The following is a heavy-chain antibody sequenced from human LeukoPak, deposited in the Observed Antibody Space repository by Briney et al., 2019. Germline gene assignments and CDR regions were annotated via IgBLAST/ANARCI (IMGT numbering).Heavy chain of an antibody. V-gene: IGHV3-23*01. CDR1: GFTFSSYA. J-gene: IGHJ4*02. CDR3: ARDYSSSWYTQRLDY. Sequence: GGSLRLSCAASGFTFSSYAMSWVRQAPGKGLEWVSAISGRGDSTYYVDSVKGRFTISRDNSKNTLYLQMNSLRAEDTAVYYCARDYSSSWYTQRLDYWGQGTLVTVSS. D-gene: IGHD6-13*01. CDR2: ISGRGDST.